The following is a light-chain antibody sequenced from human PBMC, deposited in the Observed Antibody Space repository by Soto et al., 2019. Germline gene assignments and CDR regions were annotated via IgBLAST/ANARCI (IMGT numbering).Light chain of an antibody. V-gene: IGKV3-20*01. J-gene: IGKJ4*01. CDR3: QQGLT. CDR1: QSVASSY. CDR2: SAS. Sequence: EIVLTQSPGTLSLSPGERATLSCRASQSVASSYLAWYQQKPGQAPRLLIYSASNRATGIPDRFSGSGSGTDFILTISGLEPEDLAVYYCQQGLTFSGGTKVEIK.